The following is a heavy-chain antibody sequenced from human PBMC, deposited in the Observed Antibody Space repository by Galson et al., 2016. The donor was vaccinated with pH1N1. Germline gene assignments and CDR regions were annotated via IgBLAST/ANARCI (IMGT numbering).Heavy chain of an antibody. V-gene: IGHV1-69*10. J-gene: IGHJ4*02. CDR2: IIPILGIL. CDR3: AGAGFGAYKFDS. Sequence: SVKVSCKASGGTFSSYAISWVRQAPGHGLEWMGGIIPILGILNYAQNFQGRVTITADEFTSTAYMELSSLTSEYTAAYYCAGAGFGAYKFDSWGQGTLVTVSS. D-gene: IGHD4-17*01. CDR1: GGTFSSYA.